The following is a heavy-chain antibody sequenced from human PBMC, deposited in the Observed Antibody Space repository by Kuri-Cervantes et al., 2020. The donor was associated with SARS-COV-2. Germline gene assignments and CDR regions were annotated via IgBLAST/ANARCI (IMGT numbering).Heavy chain of an antibody. V-gene: IGHV2-5*02. Sequence: SGPTLVKPTQTLTLTCTFSGFSLSTSGVGVGWIRQPPGKALEWLALIYWDDDKRYSPSLKSRLTITKDTSKNQVVLTMTNMDPVDTATYYCPHRVIAVAHEMGGFDYWGQGTLVTVSS. J-gene: IGHJ4*02. CDR3: PHRVIAVAHEMGGFDY. CDR1: GFSLSTSGVG. D-gene: IGHD6-19*01. CDR2: IYWDDDK.